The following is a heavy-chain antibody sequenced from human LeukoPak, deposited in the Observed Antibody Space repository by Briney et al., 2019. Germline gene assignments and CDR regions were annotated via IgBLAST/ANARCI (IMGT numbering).Heavy chain of an antibody. Sequence: PGRSLRLSCGASGIIFDDYGMHWVRQAPGKGLEWVSGISWNSGSIGYADSVKGRFTISRDNAKNSLYLQMNSLRAEDTALYYCAKDLSGSYFFDYWGQGTLVSVSS. CDR2: ISWNSGSI. J-gene: IGHJ4*02. CDR3: AKDLSGSYFFDY. V-gene: IGHV3-9*01. D-gene: IGHD1-26*01. CDR1: GIIFDDYG.